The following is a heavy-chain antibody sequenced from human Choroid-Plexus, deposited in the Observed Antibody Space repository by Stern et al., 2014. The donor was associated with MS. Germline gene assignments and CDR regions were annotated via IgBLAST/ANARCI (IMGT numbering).Heavy chain of an antibody. D-gene: IGHD2/OR15-2a*01. Sequence: AQLLESGGGVVQPGRPLRLSCVASGFTFGSCAMHLVRQAPGKGLEWVAGVSYDGRNKYYADSVKGRVTISRDNSQNTLYMQMSSLRPEDTAVYYCAKDRQYLTYFFDHWGQGSLVTVSS. V-gene: IGHV3-30*18. CDR2: VSYDGRNK. J-gene: IGHJ5*02. CDR1: GFTFGSCA. CDR3: AKDRQYLTYFFDH.